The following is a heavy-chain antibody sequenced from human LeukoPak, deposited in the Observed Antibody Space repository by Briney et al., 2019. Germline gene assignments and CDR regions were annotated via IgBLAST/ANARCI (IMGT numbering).Heavy chain of an antibody. CDR2: ISSSSSYI. Sequence: GGSLRLSCAASGFTFSSYSMNWVRQASGKGLEWVSSISSSSSYIYYADSVKGRFTISRDNAKNSLYLQMNSLRAEDTAVYYCARDGRATAGLDYWGQGTLVTVSS. V-gene: IGHV3-21*01. D-gene: IGHD5-12*01. J-gene: IGHJ4*02. CDR3: ARDGRATAGLDY. CDR1: GFTFSSYS.